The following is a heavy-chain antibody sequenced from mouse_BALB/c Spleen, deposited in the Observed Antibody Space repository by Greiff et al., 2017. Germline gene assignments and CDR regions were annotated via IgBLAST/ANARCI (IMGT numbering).Heavy chain of an antibody. CDR3: ARGTGPYYAMDY. CDR2: IYPYNGGT. D-gene: IGHD4-1*01. V-gene: IGHV1S29*02. Sequence: EVKLQESGPELVKPGASVKISCKASGYTFTDYNMHWVKQSHGKSLEWIGYIYPYNGGTGYNQKFKSKATLTVDNSSSTAYMELRSLTSEDSAVYYCARGTGPYYAMDYWGQGTSVTVSS. J-gene: IGHJ4*01. CDR1: GYTFTDYN.